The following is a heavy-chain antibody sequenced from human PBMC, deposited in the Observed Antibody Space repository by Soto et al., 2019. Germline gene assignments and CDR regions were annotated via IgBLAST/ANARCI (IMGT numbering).Heavy chain of an antibody. J-gene: IGHJ6*02. Sequence: ASVKVSCKASGGTFSSYAISWVRQAPGQGLEWMGWISAYNGNTNYAEKLQGRVTMTTDTSTSTANMELRGLRSDDTAVYYCARDYYDNSGSNYYGLDLWGQGTTVTVSS. CDR3: ARDYYDNSGSNYYGLDL. CDR1: GGTFSSYA. CDR2: ISAYNGNT. V-gene: IGHV1-18*01. D-gene: IGHD3-22*01.